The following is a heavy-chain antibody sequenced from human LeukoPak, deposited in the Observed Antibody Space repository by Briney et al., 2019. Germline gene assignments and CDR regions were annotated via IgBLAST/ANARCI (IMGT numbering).Heavy chain of an antibody. CDR2: IYPGDSDT. Sequence: GESLKISCKGSGYTFTKSWIGWVRQVPGKGLEWMGIIYPGDSDTRYSPSFQGQVTISADKSISTAYLQWSSLKASDTAMYYCARYLSRVVGAQGQYYFDYWGQGTLVTVSS. J-gene: IGHJ4*02. CDR1: GYTFTKSW. V-gene: IGHV5-51*01. CDR3: ARYLSRVVGAQGQYYFDY. D-gene: IGHD1-26*01.